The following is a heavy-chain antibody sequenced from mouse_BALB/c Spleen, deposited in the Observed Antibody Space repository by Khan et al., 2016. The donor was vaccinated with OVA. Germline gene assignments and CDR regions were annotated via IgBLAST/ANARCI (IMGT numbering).Heavy chain of an antibody. CDR1: GFSLTTYG. Sequence: QMQLEESGPGLVQPSQSLSITCTVSGFSLTTYGVHWVRQSPGKGLEWLGVIWSGGSTDYNAAFISRLSISKDSSKSQVFFKMNSLQVNDTAIYYCARNYDYDEGLAYRGQGTLVTVSA. J-gene: IGHJ3*01. V-gene: IGHV2-2*02. CDR3: ARNYDYDEGLAY. D-gene: IGHD2-4*01. CDR2: IWSGGST.